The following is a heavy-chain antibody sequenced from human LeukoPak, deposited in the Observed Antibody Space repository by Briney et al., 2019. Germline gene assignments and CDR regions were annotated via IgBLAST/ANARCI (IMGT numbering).Heavy chain of an antibody. CDR3: ARIESWFDP. J-gene: IGHJ5*02. CDR2: IYYSGST. D-gene: IGHD2-21*01. V-gene: IGHV4-39*07. CDR1: GGSISSSSYY. Sequence: SETLSLTCTVSGGSISSSSYYWGWIRQPPGKGLEWIGSIYYSGSTYYNPSLKSRVTISVDTSKNQFSLKLSSVTAADTAVYYCARIESWFDPWGQGTLITVSS.